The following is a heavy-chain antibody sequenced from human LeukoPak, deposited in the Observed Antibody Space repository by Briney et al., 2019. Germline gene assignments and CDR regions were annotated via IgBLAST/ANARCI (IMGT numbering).Heavy chain of an antibody. CDR1: GFTFSSYA. CDR2: ISGSGGST. CDR3: AKGSGGFIAVAVYLDY. V-gene: IGHV3-23*01. D-gene: IGHD6-19*01. Sequence: GGSLRLSCAASGFTFSSYAMSWVRQAPGKGLEWVSAISGSGGSTYYADSVKGRFTISRDNSKNTLYLQMNSLRAEDTAVYYCAKGSGGFIAVAVYLDYWGQGTLVTVSS. J-gene: IGHJ4*02.